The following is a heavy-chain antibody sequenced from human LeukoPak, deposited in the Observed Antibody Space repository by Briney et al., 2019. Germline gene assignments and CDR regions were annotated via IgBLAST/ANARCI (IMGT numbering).Heavy chain of an antibody. D-gene: IGHD2-15*01. V-gene: IGHV4-34*01. CDR2: INHSGST. CDR3: ARGRIVVVVAATPNWFDP. CDR1: GGSFSGYY. Sequence: SETLSLTCAGYGGSFSGYYWSWIRQPPGKGLEWIGEINHSGSTNYNPSLKSRVTISVDTSKNQFSLKLSSVTAADTAVYYCARGRIVVVVAATPNWFDPWGQGTLVTVSS. J-gene: IGHJ5*02.